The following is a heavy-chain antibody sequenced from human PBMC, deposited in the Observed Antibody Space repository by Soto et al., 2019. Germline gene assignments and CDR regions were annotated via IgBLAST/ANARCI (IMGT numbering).Heavy chain of an antibody. J-gene: IGHJ4*02. CDR2: ISGSGGST. D-gene: IGHD3-16*01. CDR1: GFTFSSYP. CDR3: AKGKGGSLSYLFDY. V-gene: IGHV3-23*01. Sequence: EVQLLESGGGLVQPGGSLRLSCAASGFTFSSYPMSWVRQAPGQGLEWVSTISGSGGSTYYADSVKGRFTISRDNSKNTLYLQMNCLRAEDTALYYCAKGKGGSLSYLFDYWGQGTMVTVSS.